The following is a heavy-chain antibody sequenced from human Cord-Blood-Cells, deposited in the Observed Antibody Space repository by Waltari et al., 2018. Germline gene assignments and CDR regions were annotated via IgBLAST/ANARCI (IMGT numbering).Heavy chain of an antibody. V-gene: IGHV4-39*01. CDR1: GGSISSSSYH. CDR2: IYYSGST. CDR3: ARPPYSSGWYGYFQH. J-gene: IGHJ1*01. D-gene: IGHD6-19*01. Sequence: QLQLQESGPGLVKPAETLSRTCTVSGGSISSSSYHWGWILPPPGKGLEWIRSIYYSGSTYYNPSLKSRVTISVDTSKNQFSLKLSSVTAADTAVYYCARPPYSSGWYGYFQHWGQGTLVTVSS.